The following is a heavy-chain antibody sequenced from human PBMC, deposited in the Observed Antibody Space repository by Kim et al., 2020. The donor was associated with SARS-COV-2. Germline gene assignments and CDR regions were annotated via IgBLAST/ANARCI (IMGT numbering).Heavy chain of an antibody. Sequence: SETLSLTCAVYGGSFSGYYWSWIRQPPGKGLEWIGEINHSGSTNYNPSLKSRVTISVDTSKNQFSLKLSSVTAADTAVYYCARKRFLEWFHPSGFDPWGQGTLVTVSS. D-gene: IGHD3-3*01. CDR3: ARKRFLEWFHPSGFDP. CDR1: GGSFSGYY. V-gene: IGHV4-34*01. CDR2: INHSGST. J-gene: IGHJ5*02.